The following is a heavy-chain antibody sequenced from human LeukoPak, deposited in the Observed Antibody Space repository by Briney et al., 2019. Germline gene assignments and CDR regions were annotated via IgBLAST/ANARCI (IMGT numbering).Heavy chain of an antibody. Sequence: GGALSHSCATSGFTFSMSSTHWVRAATGKGLGCLAGISFDGANKFSGDSVKGRFSICSDNSKNTLYLQMNSLRLDDTAVYFYARGRAGIAAAGFDYWGQGTLVTVSS. J-gene: IGHJ4*02. D-gene: IGHD6-13*01. CDR3: ARGRAGIAAAGFDY. CDR1: GFTFSMSS. CDR2: ISFDGANK. V-gene: IGHV3-30*04.